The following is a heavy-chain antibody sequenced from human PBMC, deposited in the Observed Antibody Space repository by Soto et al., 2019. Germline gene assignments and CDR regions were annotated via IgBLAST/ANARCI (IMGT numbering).Heavy chain of an antibody. CDR3: ARNPHSYDSSGRGAAFDI. J-gene: IGHJ3*02. Sequence: SVKVCCKASGGTFSSYAISWVRQAPGQGLEWMGGIIPIFGTANYAQKFQGRVTITADESTSTSYMELSSLRSEDTSVYYCARNPHSYDSSGRGAAFDIWGQGTMVTVSS. CDR1: GGTFSSYA. CDR2: IIPIFGTA. D-gene: IGHD3-22*01. V-gene: IGHV1-69*13.